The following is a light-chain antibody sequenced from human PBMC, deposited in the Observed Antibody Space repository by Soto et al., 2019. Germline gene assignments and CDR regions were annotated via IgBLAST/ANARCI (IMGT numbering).Light chain of an antibody. CDR3: QKSYSSPPT. V-gene: IGKV1-8*01. CDR1: QGISSY. Sequence: AIRMTQSPSSLSASTGDRVTITCRASQGISSYLAWYQQKPGKAPKLLIFAASSLQSGVPSRFSGSRSGPDFTLTISSLQPEDFATYYCQKSYSSPPTCGQGTKGDIK. CDR2: AAS. J-gene: IGKJ1*01.